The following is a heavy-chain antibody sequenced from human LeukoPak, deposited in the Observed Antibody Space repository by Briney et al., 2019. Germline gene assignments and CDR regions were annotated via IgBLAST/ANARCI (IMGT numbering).Heavy chain of an antibody. D-gene: IGHD3-10*01. Sequence: SETLSLTCTVSGGSISSGGYYWSWIRQPPGKGLEWIGYIYHSGSTYYNPSLKSRVTISVDRSKNQFSLKLSSVTAADTAVYYCARRGLYYGSPEYYFDYWGQGTLVTVSS. V-gene: IGHV4-30-2*01. CDR3: ARRGLYYGSPEYYFDY. J-gene: IGHJ4*02. CDR1: GGSISSGGYY. CDR2: IYHSGST.